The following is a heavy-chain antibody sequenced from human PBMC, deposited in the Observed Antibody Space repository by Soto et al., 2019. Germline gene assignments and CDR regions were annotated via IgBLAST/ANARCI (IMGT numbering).Heavy chain of an antibody. Sequence: QVQLVQSGAEMKMPGSSVKVSCKTSGSIFITYGISWVRQAPGQGLEWMRGIIPFLGKINHAQIFQDRVTITADKATSTVYLELTDLISNGTAVYYCARETAHRSAAGRPLLPENFDSWGQGTRVTVSS. D-gene: IGHD3-10*01. CDR3: ARETAHRSAAGRPLLPENFDS. CDR2: IIPFLGKI. V-gene: IGHV1-69*06. J-gene: IGHJ4*02. CDR1: GSIFITYG.